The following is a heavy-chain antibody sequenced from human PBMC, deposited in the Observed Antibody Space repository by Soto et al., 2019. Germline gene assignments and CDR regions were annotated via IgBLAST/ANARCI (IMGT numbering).Heavy chain of an antibody. CDR1: GYTFTTYF. V-gene: IGHV1-3*01. CDR2: MNPLNGDT. Sequence: QVQLVASWAEGKKPGASVKVSCKAFGYTFTTYFMHWVRQAPGQRLEWMGWMNPLNGDTKYSQRFQGRLTIIRDTSASTAYMELSSLRSEDTAIYYCARGNSGAFDIWGQGTMVTVSS. D-gene: IGHD6-19*01. CDR3: ARGNSGAFDI. J-gene: IGHJ3*02.